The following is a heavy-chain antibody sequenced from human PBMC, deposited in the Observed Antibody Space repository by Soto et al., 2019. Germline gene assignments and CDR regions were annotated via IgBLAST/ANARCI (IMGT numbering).Heavy chain of an antibody. V-gene: IGHV1-69*01. CDR1: GGTFSSYA. CDR3: AREGSGYDFQQSPLDY. CDR2: IIPIFGTA. J-gene: IGHJ4*02. Sequence: QVQQVQSGAEVKKPGSSVKVSCKASGGTFSSYAISWVRQAPGQGLEWMGGIIPIFGTANYAQKFQGRVTITADESTSTAYMELSSLRSEDTAVYYCAREGSGYDFQQSPLDYWGQGTLVTVSS. D-gene: IGHD5-12*01.